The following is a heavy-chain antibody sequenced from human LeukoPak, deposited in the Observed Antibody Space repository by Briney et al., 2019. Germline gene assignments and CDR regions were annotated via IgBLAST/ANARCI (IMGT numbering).Heavy chain of an antibody. Sequence: SETLSLTCTVSGGSISSSSYYWSWIRQPPGKGLEWIGYIYYSGSTNYNPSLKSRVTISVDTSKNQFSLKLSSVTAADTAVYYCARDSYYMDVWGKGTTVTVSS. CDR1: GGSISSSSYY. V-gene: IGHV4-61*01. J-gene: IGHJ6*03. CDR2: IYYSGST. CDR3: ARDSYYMDV.